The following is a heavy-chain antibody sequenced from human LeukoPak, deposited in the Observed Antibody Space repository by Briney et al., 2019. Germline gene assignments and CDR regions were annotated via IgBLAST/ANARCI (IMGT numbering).Heavy chain of an antibody. CDR1: GFTVSSNY. CDR2: IYSGGST. Sequence: PGGSLRLSCAASGFTVSSNYMSWVRQAPGKGLEWVSVIYSGGSTYYADSVKGRFTISRDSSKNTLYLQMNSLRAEDTAVYYCARDRSMTTVYDAFDIWGQGTMVTVSS. CDR3: ARDRSMTTVYDAFDI. V-gene: IGHV3-66*01. D-gene: IGHD4-17*01. J-gene: IGHJ3*02.